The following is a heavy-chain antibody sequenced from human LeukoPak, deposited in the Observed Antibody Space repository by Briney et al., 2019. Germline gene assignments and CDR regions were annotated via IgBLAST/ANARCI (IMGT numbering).Heavy chain of an antibody. V-gene: IGHV4-34*01. CDR2: INHSGST. J-gene: IGHJ4*02. CDR3: ARGRIVVVTAIGLDY. D-gene: IGHD2-21*02. Sequence: SETPSLTCAVYGGSFSGYYWSWIRQPPGKGLEWTGEINHSGSTNYNPSLKSRVTISVDTSKNQFSLKLSSVTAADTAVYYCARGRIVVVTAIGLDYWGQGTLVTVSS. CDR1: GGSFSGYY.